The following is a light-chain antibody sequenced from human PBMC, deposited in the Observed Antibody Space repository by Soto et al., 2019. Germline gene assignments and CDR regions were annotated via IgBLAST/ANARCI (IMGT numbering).Light chain of an antibody. CDR3: TSYTSRSTIYV. V-gene: IGLV2-14*01. CDR2: EVT. J-gene: IGLJ1*01. CDR1: SSDVGDDTS. Sequence: QSALTQPASVSGSPGQSITISCTGTSSDVGDDTSVSWYQQHPGTAPKLMLYEVTHRPSGVYDRFSGSKSGNTASLSISGLQAEDEADYYCTSYTSRSTIYVFGPGTKLPVL.